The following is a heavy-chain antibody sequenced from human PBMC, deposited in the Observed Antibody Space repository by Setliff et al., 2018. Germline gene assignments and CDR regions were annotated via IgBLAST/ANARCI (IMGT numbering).Heavy chain of an antibody. Sequence: GASVKVSCKASGFTSTNYAIHWVRQAPGQRPECMGWIHAGNGDTKYSQKFQGRVTITRDTSASTVYMEPSSLRSEDTAVYYCASAHYYSGYIEYFQYWGQGTLVTVSS. D-gene: IGHD5-12*01. V-gene: IGHV1-3*01. CDR1: GFTSTNYA. CDR3: ASAHYYSGYIEYFQY. CDR2: IHAGNGDT. J-gene: IGHJ1*01.